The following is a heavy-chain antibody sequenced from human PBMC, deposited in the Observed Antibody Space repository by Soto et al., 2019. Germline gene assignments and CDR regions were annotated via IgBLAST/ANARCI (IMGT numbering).Heavy chain of an antibody. Sequence: VQLVESGGGVVQPGRSLRLSCAASGFIFSSYTMHWVRQAPGKGLEWVGVITYDGSNQYYADSVKGRFTISRDNSRNMLFLQMNSLRPDDTAVYYCARAPSGSYPEFDYWGQGTLVTVSS. CDR2: ITYDGSNQ. CDR1: GFIFSSYT. J-gene: IGHJ4*02. D-gene: IGHD1-26*01. V-gene: IGHV3-30-3*01. CDR3: ARAPSGSYPEFDY.